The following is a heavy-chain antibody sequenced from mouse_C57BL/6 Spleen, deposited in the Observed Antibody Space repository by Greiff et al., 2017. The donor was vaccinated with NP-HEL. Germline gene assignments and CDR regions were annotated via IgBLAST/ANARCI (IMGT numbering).Heavy chain of an antibody. V-gene: IGHV1-54*01. Sequence: VQLQQSGAELVRPGTSVKVSCKASGYAFTNYLIEWVKQRPGQGLEWIGVINPGSGGTNYNEKFKGKATLTADKSSSTAYMQLSSLTSEDSAVYFCARRYDPYYCAMDYWGQGTSVTVSS. CDR1: GYAFTNYL. CDR2: INPGSGGT. D-gene: IGHD2-3*01. J-gene: IGHJ4*01. CDR3: ARRYDPYYCAMDY.